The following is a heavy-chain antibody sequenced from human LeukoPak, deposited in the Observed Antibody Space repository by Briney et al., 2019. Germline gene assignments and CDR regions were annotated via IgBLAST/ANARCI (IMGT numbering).Heavy chain of an antibody. CDR2: IRSKAESYAT. D-gene: IGHD2-21*02. Sequence: GGSLRLSCAASGFIFSGSAMHWVRQASGKGLEWVGRIRSKAESYATAYIVSVKGRFTISRDDSKNTAYLQMNSLKTEDTAVYYCARAHPFCGGDCGPNGMDVWGQGTTVTVSS. CDR3: ARAHPFCGGDCGPNGMDV. J-gene: IGHJ6*02. V-gene: IGHV3-73*01. CDR1: GFIFSGSA.